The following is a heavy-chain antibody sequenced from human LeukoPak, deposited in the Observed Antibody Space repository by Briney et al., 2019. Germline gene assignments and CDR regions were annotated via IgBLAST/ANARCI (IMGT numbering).Heavy chain of an antibody. CDR1: GYSFTTYW. J-gene: IGHJ3*02. Sequence: GGPLKISCKGSGYSFTTYWIGWVRQMPGKGLEWMGIIYPGDSDTSYSPSFQVQVTISADKSISTAYLQWSSLKASDTAMYYSARQGYYDSSGYSDAFDIWGQGTMVTVSS. V-gene: IGHV5-51*01. CDR2: IYPGDSDT. D-gene: IGHD3-22*01. CDR3: ARQGYYDSSGYSDAFDI.